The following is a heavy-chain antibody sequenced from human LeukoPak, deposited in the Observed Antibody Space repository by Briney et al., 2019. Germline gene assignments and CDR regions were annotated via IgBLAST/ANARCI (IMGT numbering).Heavy chain of an antibody. V-gene: IGHV4-59*08. Sequence: SETLSLTCTVSGGSISSYYWSWIRQPPGKGLEWIGYIYYSGSTNYNPSLKSRVTISVDTSKNQFSLRLSSMTAADTAVYYCVGVTWELPPYAFYLWGQGTMVTVSS. CDR1: GGSISSYY. J-gene: IGHJ3*01. D-gene: IGHD1-26*01. CDR3: VGVTWELPPYAFYL. CDR2: IYYSGST.